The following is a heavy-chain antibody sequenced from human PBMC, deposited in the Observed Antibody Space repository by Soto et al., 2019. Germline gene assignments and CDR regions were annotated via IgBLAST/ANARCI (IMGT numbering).Heavy chain of an antibody. CDR3: ARGSRYYYETSYDSSVDPPAY. CDR1: GYSFASYW. D-gene: IGHD3-22*01. CDR2: VYPGDSDI. J-gene: IGHJ4*02. V-gene: IGHV5-51*01. Sequence: PGESLKISCKGTGYSFASYWIGWVRQMSGKGLEWMGVVYPGDSDIRYSPSFQGQVTISADKSISTAYLQWSSLQASDSAIYYCARGSRYYYETSYDSSVDPPAYWGQGTLVTVPS.